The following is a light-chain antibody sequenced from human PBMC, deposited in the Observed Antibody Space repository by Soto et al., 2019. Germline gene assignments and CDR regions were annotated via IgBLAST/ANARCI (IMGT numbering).Light chain of an antibody. Sequence: QSALTQPASVSGSPGQSITISCTGTSSDVGGYNYVSWYQQHPGKAPKHMIYDVSNRPSGVSNRFSGSKSGNTASLTISGLQAEDDADYYCSSYTSSSTRVVFGGGTKVTVL. V-gene: IGLV2-14*01. CDR1: SSDVGGYNY. CDR3: SSYTSSSTRVV. J-gene: IGLJ2*01. CDR2: DVS.